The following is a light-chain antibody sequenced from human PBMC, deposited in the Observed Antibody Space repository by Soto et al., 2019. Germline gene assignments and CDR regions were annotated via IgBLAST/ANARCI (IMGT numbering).Light chain of an antibody. J-gene: IGLJ1*01. CDR1: SSNIGSNS. V-gene: IGLV1-44*01. Sequence: QSVLTQPPSASGTPGQTVTISCSGSSSNIGSNSVNWYQHLPGTAPKLLIFYSNQRPSGVPDRFSGSRSGTSASLAISGLQSEDEADYYCASWDDSLKGHDVFGTGTKLTVL. CDR3: ASWDDSLKGHDV. CDR2: YSN.